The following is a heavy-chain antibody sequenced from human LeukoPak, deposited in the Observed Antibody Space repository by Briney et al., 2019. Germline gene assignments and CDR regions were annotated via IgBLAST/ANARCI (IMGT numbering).Heavy chain of an antibody. J-gene: IGHJ3*02. CDR2: INQDGSEK. D-gene: IGHD1-26*01. V-gene: IGHV3-7*01. Sequence: GGSLRLSCVASRFTISNYWMNWVRQAPGKGLEWVANINQDGSEKYHVDSVKGRFTISRDNAKNSLYLQMNGLRAEDTAVYCCARDQSSGSPAFDIWGQGTMVTVSS. CDR3: ARDQSSGSPAFDI. CDR1: RFTISNYW.